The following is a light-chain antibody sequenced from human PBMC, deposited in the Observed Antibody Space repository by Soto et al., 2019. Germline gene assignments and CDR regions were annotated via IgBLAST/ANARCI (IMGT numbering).Light chain of an antibody. J-gene: IGKJ1*01. CDR2: GAS. V-gene: IGKV3-20*01. Sequence: EIVLTQSPGTQSLSPGERATLSCRASQSVSSSYLAWYQQKPGQAPRLLIYGASSRATGIPDRFSGSGSGTDFTLTISRLEPEDFAVYYCQQYEAFGQGTKVDIK. CDR3: QQYEA. CDR1: QSVSSSY.